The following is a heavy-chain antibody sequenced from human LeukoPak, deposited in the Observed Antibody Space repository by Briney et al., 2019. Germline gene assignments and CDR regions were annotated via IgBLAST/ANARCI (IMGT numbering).Heavy chain of an antibody. V-gene: IGHV3-15*01. J-gene: IGHJ4*02. D-gene: IGHD6-19*01. CDR1: GFTVSSNY. Sequence: PGGSLRLSCAASGFTVSSNYMSWVRQAPGKGLEWVGRIKSKTDGGTTDYAAPVKGRFTISRDDSKNTLYLQMNSLKTEDTAVYYCTTLPPRGSSGYPAGEYWGQGTLVTVSS. CDR2: IKSKTDGGTT. CDR3: TTLPPRGSSGYPAGEY.